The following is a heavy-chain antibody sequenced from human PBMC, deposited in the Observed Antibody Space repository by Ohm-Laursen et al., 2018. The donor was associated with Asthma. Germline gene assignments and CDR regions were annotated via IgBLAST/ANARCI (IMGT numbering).Heavy chain of an antibody. D-gene: IGHD6-6*01. J-gene: IGHJ4*02. CDR2: ISSDSIHT. Sequence: GSLRLSCAASGYTFSRYSIHWIRQAPGKGLEYVSHISSDSIHTEYADSVKGRFTISRDNAKNSLYLQMNSLRAEDTAVYYCARSPYSSSSPFDYWGQGTLVTVSS. V-gene: IGHV3-21*05. CDR1: GYTFSRYS. CDR3: ARSPYSSSSPFDY.